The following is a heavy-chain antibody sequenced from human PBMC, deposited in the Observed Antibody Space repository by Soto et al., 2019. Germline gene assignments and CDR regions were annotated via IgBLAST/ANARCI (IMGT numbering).Heavy chain of an antibody. Sequence: PSETLSLTCTVSGGSISSSSYYWGWIRQPPGKGLEWIGSIYYSGSTYYNPSLKSRVTISVDTSKNQFSLKLSSVTAADTAVYYCAPEGVLSGYDGPLENWFDPWGQGTLVTVSS. D-gene: IGHD5-12*01. V-gene: IGHV4-39*01. CDR1: GGSISSSSYY. J-gene: IGHJ5*02. CDR2: IYYSGST. CDR3: APEGVLSGYDGPLENWFDP.